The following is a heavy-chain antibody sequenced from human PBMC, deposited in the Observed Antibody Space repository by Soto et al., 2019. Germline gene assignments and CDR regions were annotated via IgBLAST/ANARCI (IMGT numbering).Heavy chain of an antibody. CDR1: GGSFSGYY. D-gene: IGHD6-19*01. J-gene: IGHJ6*02. CDR2: IYHSGST. CDR3: TGLRVAGIYYYYGMDV. Sequence: SETLSLTCAVYGGSFSGYYWSWIRQPPGKGLEWIGEIYHSGSTNYNPSLKSRVTISVDKSKNQFSLKLSSVTAADTAVYYCTGLRVAGIYYYYGMDVWGQGTTVTVSS. V-gene: IGHV4-34*03.